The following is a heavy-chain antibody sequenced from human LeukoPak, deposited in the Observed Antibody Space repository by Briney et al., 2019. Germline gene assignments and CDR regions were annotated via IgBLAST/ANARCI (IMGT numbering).Heavy chain of an antibody. D-gene: IGHD6-19*01. V-gene: IGHV4-39*01. CDR1: GGSIYSSSHY. CDR3: ALGYTSGWYGYFDF. CDR2: IYSSGST. J-gene: IGHJ4*02. Sequence: SETLSLTCTVSGGSIYSSSHYWAWIRQSPGKGLEWIGYIYSSGSTFYNSSLKSRLTMSVDTSRNQFSLNLSSVTAADTAVYYCALGYTSGWYGYFDFWGQGSLVIVSS.